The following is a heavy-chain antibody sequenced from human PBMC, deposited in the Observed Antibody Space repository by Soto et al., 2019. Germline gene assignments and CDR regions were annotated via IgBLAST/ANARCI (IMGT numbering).Heavy chain of an antibody. CDR2: VNGYNTHT. J-gene: IGHJ5*02. CDR1: STFG. Sequence: QVPLVQSGAEVKKLGASLKVSCKASSTFGISWVRQAPGQGLEWMGGVNGYNTHTNYAQKFQGRVTMTTDTSTSTAFMELRSLRVDDTAVYYCARDIGVTALDCFHPWGQGTLVTVSS. CDR3: ARDIGVTALDCFHP. V-gene: IGHV1-18*01. D-gene: IGHD6-25*01.